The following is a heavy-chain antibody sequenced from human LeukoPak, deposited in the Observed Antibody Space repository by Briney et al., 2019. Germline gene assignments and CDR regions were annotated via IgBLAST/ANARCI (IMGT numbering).Heavy chain of an antibody. CDR3: ARDKTSGIKNDFDS. D-gene: IGHD6-19*01. V-gene: IGHV3-48*01. J-gene: IGHJ4*02. CDR1: GFTFSGYS. CDR2: IGGSGSTM. Sequence: GGSLRLSCAASGFTFSGYSMNWVRQAPGKGLEWLSFIGGSGSTMYYADSVKGRFTISRDNARSSLYLQMDSLRVEDTALYYCARDKTSGIKNDFDSWGQGTLVTVSP.